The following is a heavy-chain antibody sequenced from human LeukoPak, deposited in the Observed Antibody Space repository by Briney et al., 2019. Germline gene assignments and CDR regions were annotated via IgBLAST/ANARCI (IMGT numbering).Heavy chain of an antibody. CDR2: INHSGST. D-gene: IGHD6-19*01. V-gene: IGHV4-34*01. Sequence: SETLSLTCAVYGGSFSGYYWSWIRQPPGKVLEWIGEINHSGSTNYYPSLKSRVTISVDTSKNQFSLKLSSVTAADTAVYYCARRRLISGGDFDYWGQGTLVTVSS. CDR1: GGSFSGYY. CDR3: ARRRLISGGDFDY. J-gene: IGHJ4*02.